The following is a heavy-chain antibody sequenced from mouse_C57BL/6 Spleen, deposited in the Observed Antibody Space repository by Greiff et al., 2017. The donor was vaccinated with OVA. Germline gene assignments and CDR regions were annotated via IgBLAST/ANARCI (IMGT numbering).Heavy chain of an antibody. CDR1: GFTFSDYG. D-gene: IGHD4-1*01. CDR2: ISSGSSTI. V-gene: IGHV5-17*01. J-gene: IGHJ4*01. CDR3: AKDWYYAMDY. Sequence: EVMLVESGGGLVKPGGSLKLSCAASGFTFSDYGMHWVRQAPEKGLEWVAYISSGSSTIYYADTVKGRLTISRDNATNTLFLQMTSMRSEDTAMYYCAKDWYYAMDYWGQGTSVTVSS.